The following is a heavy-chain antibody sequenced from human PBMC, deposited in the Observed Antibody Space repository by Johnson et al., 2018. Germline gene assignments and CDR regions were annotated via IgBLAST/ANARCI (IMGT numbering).Heavy chain of an antibody. Sequence: QVQLQESGPGLVKPSETLSLTCSVSGGSISSYYWSYIRQPAGKGLAWIGRIYTSGTTNDNPSLKSRVTMSVDTSQNQFSLKLSSVTAADTAVYYCARESSGTYGRAFDIWGQGTMITVSS. D-gene: IGHD1-26*01. V-gene: IGHV4-4*07. CDR2: IYTSGTT. CDR1: GGSISSYY. CDR3: ARESSGTYGRAFDI. J-gene: IGHJ3*02.